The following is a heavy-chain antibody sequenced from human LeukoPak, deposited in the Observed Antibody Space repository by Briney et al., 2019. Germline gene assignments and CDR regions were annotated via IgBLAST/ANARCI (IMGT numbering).Heavy chain of an antibody. V-gene: IGHV3-66*02. Sequence: PGGSLRLSCAASGFTVSSNYMSWVRQAPGKGLEWVSVIYSGGSTNYADSVKGRFTISRDNSKNTLYLQMNSLRAEDTAVYYCAKGPSGYCSSTSCYKWFDPWGQGTLVTVSS. CDR1: GFTVSSNY. J-gene: IGHJ5*02. CDR2: IYSGGST. CDR3: AKGPSGYCSSTSCYKWFDP. D-gene: IGHD2-2*02.